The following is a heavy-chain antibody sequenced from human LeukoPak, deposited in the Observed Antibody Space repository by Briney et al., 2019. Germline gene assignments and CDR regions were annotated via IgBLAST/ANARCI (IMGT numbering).Heavy chain of an antibody. CDR2: INPTSGGT. Sequence: ASVTVSCKASGYTFTGYYIHWVRQAPGHGLEWMGWINPTSGGTNYAQKFQGRVTMTTDTSISTAYMDLSSLRPDDTAVYYCARPVRYTWIYDAFDIWGQGTMVTVSS. D-gene: IGHD1-7*01. V-gene: IGHV1-2*02. CDR3: ARPVRYTWIYDAFDI. J-gene: IGHJ3*02. CDR1: GYTFTGYY.